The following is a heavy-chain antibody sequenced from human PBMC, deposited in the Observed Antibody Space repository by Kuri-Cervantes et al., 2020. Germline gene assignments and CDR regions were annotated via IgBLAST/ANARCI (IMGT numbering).Heavy chain of an antibody. CDR2: IYYSGST. CDR3: SGYCSGGSCYSWSWFDP. J-gene: IGHJ5*02. Sequence: SETLSLTCTVSGGSISSSSYYWGWIRQPPGKGLEWIGSIYYSGSTYYNPSLKSRVTISVDTSKNQFSLKLSSVTAADTAVYYCSGYCSGGSCYSWSWFDPWGQGTLVTVSS. D-gene: IGHD2-15*01. CDR1: GGSISSSSYY. V-gene: IGHV4-39*01.